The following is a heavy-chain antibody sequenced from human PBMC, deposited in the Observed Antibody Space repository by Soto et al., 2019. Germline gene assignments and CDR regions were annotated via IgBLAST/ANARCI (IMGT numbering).Heavy chain of an antibody. CDR3: ARGTRGIAAAINWFDP. CDR1: GYTFTSYY. V-gene: IGHV1-46*03. CDR2: INPSGGST. D-gene: IGHD6-13*01. J-gene: IGHJ5*02. Sequence: QVQLVQSGAEVKKPGASVKVYCKASGYTFTSYYMHWVRQAPGQGLEWMGIINPSGGSTSYAQKFQGRVTMTRDTSTSTVYMELSSLRSEDTAVYYCARGTRGIAAAINWFDPWGQGTLVTVSS.